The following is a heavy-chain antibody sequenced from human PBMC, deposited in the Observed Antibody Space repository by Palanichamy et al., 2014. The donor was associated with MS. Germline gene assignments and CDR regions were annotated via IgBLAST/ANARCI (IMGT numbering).Heavy chain of an antibody. Sequence: EVQLVESGGGLVQPGGSLRLSCAASGFTFSSYWMHWVRQAPGKGLVWASRINSDGSSTSYADSVKGRFTLSRDNAKNTLYLQMNSLRAEDTAVYYCARDGELGREDAFDIWGQGTMVTVSS. CDR1: GFTFSSYW. V-gene: IGHV3-74*01. CDR3: ARDGELGREDAFDI. CDR2: INSDGSST. D-gene: IGHD7-27*01. J-gene: IGHJ3*02.